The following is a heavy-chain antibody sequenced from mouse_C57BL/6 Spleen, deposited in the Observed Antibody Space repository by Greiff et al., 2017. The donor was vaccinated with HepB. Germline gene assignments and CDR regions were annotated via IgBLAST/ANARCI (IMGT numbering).Heavy chain of an antibody. CDR1: GYSFASYY. CDR3: ARSRDYFDY. CDR2: IYPGSGNT. J-gene: IGHJ2*01. Sequence: VQLQQSGPEPVKPGASVKISCKASGYSFASYYIHWVKQRPGQGLEWIGWIYPGSGNTKYNEKFKGKATLTADTSSSTAYMQLSSLTSEDSAVYYCARSRDYFDYWGQGTTLTVSS. V-gene: IGHV1-66*01.